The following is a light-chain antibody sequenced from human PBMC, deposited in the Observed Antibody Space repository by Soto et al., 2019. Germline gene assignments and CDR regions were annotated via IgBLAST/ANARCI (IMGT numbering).Light chain of an antibody. CDR3: SSYTGSTTLHYV. CDR2: DVS. J-gene: IGLJ1*01. Sequence: QSALTQPASVSGSPGQSITISCTGTSSDVGGYNYVSWYQQHPGKAPKLLIYDVSNRPSGASNRFSGSKSGNTASLTIPGLQAEDEADYYCSSYTGSTTLHYVFGTGTKVTVL. CDR1: SSDVGGYNY. V-gene: IGLV2-14*01.